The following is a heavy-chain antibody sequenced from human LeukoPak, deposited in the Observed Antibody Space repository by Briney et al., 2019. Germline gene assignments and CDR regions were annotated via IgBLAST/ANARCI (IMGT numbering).Heavy chain of an antibody. Sequence: PGGSLRLSCAASGFTFSSYAMSWVRQAPGKGLEWVSAISGSGGSTYYADSVKGRFTISRDNSKNTLYLQMNSLRAGDTAVYYCAKIRGSSWYGTSWGQGTLVTVSS. J-gene: IGHJ5*02. V-gene: IGHV3-23*01. CDR1: GFTFSSYA. CDR2: ISGSGGST. CDR3: AKIRGSSWYGTS. D-gene: IGHD6-13*01.